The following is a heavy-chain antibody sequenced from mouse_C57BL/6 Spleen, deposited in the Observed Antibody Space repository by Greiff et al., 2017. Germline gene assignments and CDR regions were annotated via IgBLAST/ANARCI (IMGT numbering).Heavy chain of an antibody. CDR2: ISSGGSYT. Sequence: DVMLVESGGDLVKPGGSLKLSCAASGFTFSSYGMSWVRQTPDKRLEWVATISSGGSYTYYPDSVKGRFTISRDNAKNTLYLQMSSLKSEDTAMYYCARQGGNYGGWFAYWGQGTLVTVSA. CDR3: ARQGGNYGGWFAY. CDR1: GFTFSSYG. V-gene: IGHV5-6*02. J-gene: IGHJ3*01. D-gene: IGHD2-1*01.